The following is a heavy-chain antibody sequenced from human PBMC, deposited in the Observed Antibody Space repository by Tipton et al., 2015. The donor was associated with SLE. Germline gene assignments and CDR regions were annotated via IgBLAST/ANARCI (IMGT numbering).Heavy chain of an antibody. CDR2: IYYSGST. CDR1: GGSISSSSYY. J-gene: IGHJ3*02. V-gene: IGHV4-39*01. CDR3: ATFRDMVQGVIGAFNI. Sequence: TLSLTCTVSGGSISSSSYYWGWIRQPPGKGLEWIGSIYYSGSTYYNPSLKSRVTISVDTSKNQFSLKLTSVTAADTAVYYCATFRDMVQGVIGAFNIWGQGTMVTVSS. D-gene: IGHD3-10*01.